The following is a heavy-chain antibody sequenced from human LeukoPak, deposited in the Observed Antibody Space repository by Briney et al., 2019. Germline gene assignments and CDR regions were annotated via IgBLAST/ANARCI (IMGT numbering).Heavy chain of an antibody. CDR3: ARDPWESWGIKYAFDM. CDR2: MYHGGNI. J-gene: IGHJ3*02. D-gene: IGHD3-16*01. CDR1: GGSVRSGSYY. V-gene: IGHV4-61*01. Sequence: SETLSLTRTVSGGSVRSGSYYWSWIPQSPGKGLEWVAYMYHGGNINYNPSLKSRATISIDVSKNLISLTLRSVTAADTAVYYCARDPWESWGIKYAFDMWGQGTMVNVSS.